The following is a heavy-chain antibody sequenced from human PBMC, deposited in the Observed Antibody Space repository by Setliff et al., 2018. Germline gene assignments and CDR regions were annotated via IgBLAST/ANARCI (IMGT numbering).Heavy chain of an antibody. CDR1: GYTLTELS. J-gene: IGHJ4*03. D-gene: IGHD6-13*01. V-gene: IGHV1-24*01. CDR3: ATVEAITIAAAGTTIFDY. CDR2: FDPEDGET. Sequence: ASVKVSCKVSGYTLTELSMHWVRQAPGKGLEWMGGFDPEDGETIYAQKFQGRVTMTEDTSTDTAYMELSSLGSKDTAVYYCATVEAITIAAAGTTIFDYWGQGTMVTVSS.